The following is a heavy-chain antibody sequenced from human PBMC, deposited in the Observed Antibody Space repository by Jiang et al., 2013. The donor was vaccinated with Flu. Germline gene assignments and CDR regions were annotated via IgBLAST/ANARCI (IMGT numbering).Heavy chain of an antibody. CDR3: GREGYYYDSSPSDAFDI. V-gene: IGHV6-1*01. D-gene: IGHD3-22*01. J-gene: IGHJ3*02. CDR2: YN. Sequence: YNDYAVSVKSRITINPDTSKNQFSLQLNSVTPEDTAVYYCGREGYYYDSSPSDAFDIWGQGTMVTVSS.